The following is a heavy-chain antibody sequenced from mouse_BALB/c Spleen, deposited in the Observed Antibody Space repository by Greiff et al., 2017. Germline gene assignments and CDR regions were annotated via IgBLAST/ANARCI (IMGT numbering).Heavy chain of an antibody. D-gene: IGHD3-2*01. Sequence: VKVVESGGGLVKPGGSLKLSCAASGFTFSSYTMSWVRQTPEKRLEWVATISSGGGNTYYPDSVKGRFTISRDNAKNNLYLQMSSLRSEDTALYYCARIRQLGLQYYFDYWGQGTTLTVSS. J-gene: IGHJ2*01. CDR3: ARIRQLGLQYYFDY. CDR2: ISSGGGNT. CDR1: GFTFSSYT. V-gene: IGHV5-9*03.